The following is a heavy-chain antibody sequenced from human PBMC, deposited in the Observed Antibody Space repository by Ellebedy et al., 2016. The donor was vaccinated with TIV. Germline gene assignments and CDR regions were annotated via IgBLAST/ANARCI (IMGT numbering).Heavy chain of an antibody. Sequence: GGSLRLPXAASGFTFSNYSMNWVRQAPGKGLKWISYISSNAATIHYADSVKGRFTISRGNAKNSLFLQMNSLRAEDTAVYYCESGGSSEWGQGTLVTVSS. CDR1: GFTFSNYS. V-gene: IGHV3-48*01. D-gene: IGHD4-23*01. J-gene: IGHJ4*02. CDR2: ISSNAATI. CDR3: ESGGSSE.